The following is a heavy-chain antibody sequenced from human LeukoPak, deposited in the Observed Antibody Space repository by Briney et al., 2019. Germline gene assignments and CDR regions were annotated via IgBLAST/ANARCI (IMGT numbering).Heavy chain of an antibody. CDR2: ISAYNGNT. CDR3: AGDQDYYGSGGFYAFDI. J-gene: IGHJ3*02. CDR1: GYTFTSYG. V-gene: IGHV1-18*01. D-gene: IGHD3-10*01. Sequence: ASVTVSCKASGYTFTSYGISWVRQAPGQGLEWMGWISAYNGNTNYAQKLQGRVTMTTDTSTSTAYMELRSLRSDDTAVYYCAGDQDYYGSGGFYAFDIWGQGTMVTVSS.